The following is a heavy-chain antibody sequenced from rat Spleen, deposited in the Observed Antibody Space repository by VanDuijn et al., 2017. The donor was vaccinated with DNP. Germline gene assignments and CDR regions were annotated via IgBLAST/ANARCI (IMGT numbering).Heavy chain of an antibody. J-gene: IGHJ1*01. D-gene: IGHD1-1*01. CDR2: IWNNGGT. Sequence: QVQLRESGPGLVQPSQTLSLTCTASGFSLNIFHVHWVRQSPGKGLEWLGAIWNNGGTAYTSPIKSRLSISRDTSKSQVFLKMNSLQTEDTAMYFCVRMDYSGPYWYFDFWGPGTKVTVSS. V-gene: IGHV2-32*01. CDR3: VRMDYSGPYWYFDF. CDR1: GFSLNIFH.